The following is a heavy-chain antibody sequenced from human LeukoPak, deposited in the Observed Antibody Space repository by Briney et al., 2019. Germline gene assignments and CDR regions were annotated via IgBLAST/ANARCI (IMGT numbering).Heavy chain of an antibody. J-gene: IGHJ4*02. D-gene: IGHD3-16*01. V-gene: IGHV3-23*01. CDR3: AKDVMITFGPVMAPPFDY. CDR1: GFTFNTYG. Sequence: GGSLRLSCAASGFTFNTYGMSWVRQAPGKGLEWVSGISSSGGSTYYPDSVKGRFTISRDNSKNTLFLLMNSLRAEDTAVYYCAKDVMITFGPVMAPPFDYWGQGTLVTVSS. CDR2: ISSSGGST.